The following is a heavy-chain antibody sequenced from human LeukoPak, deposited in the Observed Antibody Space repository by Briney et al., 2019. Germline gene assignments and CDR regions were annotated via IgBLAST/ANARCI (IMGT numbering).Heavy chain of an antibody. D-gene: IGHD3-3*01. J-gene: IGHJ4*02. CDR3: ATVTYRGFLEWLLNY. Sequence: ASVKVSCKASGYTFTSYGISWVRQAPGQGLEWMGGFDPEDGETIYAQKFQGRVTMTEDTSTDTAYMELSSLRSEDTAVYYCATVTYRGFLEWLLNYWGQGTLVTVSS. CDR2: FDPEDGET. CDR1: GYTFTSYG. V-gene: IGHV1-24*01.